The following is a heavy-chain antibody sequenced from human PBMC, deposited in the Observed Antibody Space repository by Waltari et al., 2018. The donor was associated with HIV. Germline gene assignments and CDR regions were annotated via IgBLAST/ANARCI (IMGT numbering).Heavy chain of an antibody. CDR1: GFEFRHYS. CDR3: VRDDPGYGPIDF. V-gene: IGHV3-21*04. D-gene: IGHD3-10*01. J-gene: IGHJ4*02. Sequence: DVYLVESGGGVVTTGGSIRLTCADSGFEFRHYSHNWVRQSPMRGLEWVASIRRGNNEKNYLDSVRGRFVISRDNSESSVYLQMDSLREEDTATYFCVRDDPGYGPIDFWGQGTLVTV. CDR2: IRRGNNEK.